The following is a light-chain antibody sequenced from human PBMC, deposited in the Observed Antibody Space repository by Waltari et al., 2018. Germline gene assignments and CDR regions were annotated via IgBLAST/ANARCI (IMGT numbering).Light chain of an antibody. CDR1: SADLASYNL. J-gene: IGLJ1*01. CDR3: CSYTGSSTSYG. Sequence: QSALTQPASVSGSPGQSIPISCTGASADLASYNLVSWYQHHPAQAPKLMIYEAVKRPSGVSNRFSGAKSGTTASLIISGLQADDEADYYCCSYTGSSTSYGCGSGTKVTVL. CDR2: EAV. V-gene: IGLV2-23*01.